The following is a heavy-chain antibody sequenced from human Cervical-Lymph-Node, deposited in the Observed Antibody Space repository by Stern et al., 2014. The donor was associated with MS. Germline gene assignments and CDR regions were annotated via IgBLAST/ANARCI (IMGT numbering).Heavy chain of an antibody. CDR1: GYTFSGYY. Sequence: VQLVESGAEGENPGASVKVSCKASGYTFSGYYIHWVRQAPGQGLEWMGWINTSSGVTNYAQKFQGWVTMTRDTSISTAYVELNRLRSDDTAIYYCATDDRADSKNWFDNWVQGTLVTVSS. V-gene: IGHV1-2*04. D-gene: IGHD2/OR15-2a*01. CDR3: ATDDRADSKNWFDN. CDR2: INTSSGVT. J-gene: IGHJ5*02.